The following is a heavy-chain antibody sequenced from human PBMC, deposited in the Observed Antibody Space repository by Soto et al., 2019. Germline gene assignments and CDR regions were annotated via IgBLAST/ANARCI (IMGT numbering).Heavy chain of an antibody. J-gene: IGHJ3*02. CDR3: AREARYWSRTSSYRRAFDT. V-gene: IGHV3-74*03. D-gene: IGHD2-2*01. CDR1: GLTFSGHW. Sequence: EVQLVESGGSLVQPGGYLRLSCAASGLTFSGHWMHWVRQVPGKGLEWVSRINTDGGSSAYADSVKGRFTISRDNAKNTLYLQMSGLRAEDTAVYYCAREARYWSRTSSYRRAFDTWGQGTTVTVSS. CDR2: INTDGGSS.